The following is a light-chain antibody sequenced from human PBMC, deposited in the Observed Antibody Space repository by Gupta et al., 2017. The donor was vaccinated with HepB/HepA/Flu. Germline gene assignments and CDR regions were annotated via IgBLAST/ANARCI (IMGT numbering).Light chain of an antibody. Sequence: DIQMTQSPSTLSASVGDRVTITCRASQSISTWLAWYQQKPGKAPNLLIYKASSLESGVPSTFSGSGSGTEFTLTISSLQPDDFATYYCQQENSYPCNFGQGTKLEIK. CDR2: KAS. V-gene: IGKV1-5*03. CDR3: QQENSYPCN. CDR1: QSISTW. J-gene: IGKJ2*02.